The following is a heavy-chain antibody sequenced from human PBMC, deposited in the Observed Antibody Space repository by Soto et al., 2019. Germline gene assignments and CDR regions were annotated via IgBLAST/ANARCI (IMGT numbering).Heavy chain of an antibody. D-gene: IGHD3-22*01. CDR1: GYTFTSYG. CDR3: SRVTYYYDTSGLGAFDI. J-gene: IGHJ3*02. V-gene: IGHV1-18*01. CDR2: ISAYNGNT. Sequence: ASVKVSCKASGYTFTSYGISWVRQAPGQGLEWMGWISAYNGNTNYAQNLQGRVTVTTDTSTSTAYKELRSLRSDDTSFYFCSRVTYYYDTSGLGAFDIWGQGTMVTVSS.